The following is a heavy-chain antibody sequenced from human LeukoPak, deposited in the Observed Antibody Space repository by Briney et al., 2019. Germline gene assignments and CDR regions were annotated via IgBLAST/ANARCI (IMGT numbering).Heavy chain of an antibody. CDR1: GFDFSTFS. J-gene: IGHJ4*02. D-gene: IGHD2-2*01. V-gene: IGHV3-21*01. Sequence: GGSLRLSCAAAGFDFSTFSMSWVRQAPGKGLEWVSSIITSSDDKYYADSVKGRFSISRDNAKNSLYLQMNSLRAEDTAVYYCARGMSTFAYWGQGILVTVSS. CDR2: IITSSDDK. CDR3: ARGMSTFAY.